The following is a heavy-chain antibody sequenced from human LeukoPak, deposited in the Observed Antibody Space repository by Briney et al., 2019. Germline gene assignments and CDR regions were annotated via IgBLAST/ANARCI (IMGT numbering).Heavy chain of an antibody. CDR2: IYHSGST. CDR3: ARGFYGSGSYSSPGFHAFDV. Sequence: PSETLSLTCAVSGGSISSNNWWSWVRQPPGKGLEWSGEIYHSGSTDYNPSLESRVTISVDKSKNQFSLKLSSVTAADTAVYYCARGFYGSGSYSSPGFHAFDVWGQGTMVTVSS. J-gene: IGHJ3*01. D-gene: IGHD3-10*01. V-gene: IGHV4-4*02. CDR1: GGSISSNNW.